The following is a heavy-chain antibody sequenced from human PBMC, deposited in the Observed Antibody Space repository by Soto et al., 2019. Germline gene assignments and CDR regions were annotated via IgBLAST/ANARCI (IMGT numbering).Heavy chain of an antibody. V-gene: IGHV3-15*01. D-gene: IGHD7-27*01. Sequence: GGSLRLSCAASGFTFSNAWMSWVRQAPGKGLEWVGRIKSKTDGGTTDYAAPVKGRFTISRDDSKNTLYLQMNSLKTDDTAVYYCTTLGPPRTGIDYWGQGTLVTVSS. CDR3: TTLGPPRTGIDY. J-gene: IGHJ4*02. CDR1: GFTFSNAW. CDR2: IKSKTDGGTT.